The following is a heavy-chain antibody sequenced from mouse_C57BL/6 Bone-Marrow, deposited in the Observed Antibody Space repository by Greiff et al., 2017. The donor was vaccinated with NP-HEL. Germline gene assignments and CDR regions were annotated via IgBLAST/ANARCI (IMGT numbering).Heavy chain of an antibody. CDR2: LYPGGGYT. Sequence: QVQLQQSGAELVRPGTSVKMSCKASGYTFTNYWIGWAKQRPGHGLEWIGDLYPGGGYTNYNEKFKGKATLTADKSSSTAYMQFSSLTSEDSAIYYCARGWNYGLDYWGQGTTLTVSS. V-gene: IGHV1-63*01. CDR3: ARGWNYGLDY. CDR1: GYTFTNYW. D-gene: IGHD1-1*02. J-gene: IGHJ2*01.